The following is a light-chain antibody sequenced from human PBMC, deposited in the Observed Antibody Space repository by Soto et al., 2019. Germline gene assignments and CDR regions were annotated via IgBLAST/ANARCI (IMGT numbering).Light chain of an antibody. CDR3: QSSDGGLSVV. CDR1: SSNIGAGYD. J-gene: IGLJ2*01. CDR2: CNS. Sequence: QSVLTQPPSVSGAPGQRVTISCTWSSSNIGAGYDGHWYQRLPGTAPKLLIYCNSNRPSGVPDRFSGSKSGTSASLTITGLCGEDEAVYYCQSSDGGLSVVFGGGTKLTVL. V-gene: IGLV1-40*01.